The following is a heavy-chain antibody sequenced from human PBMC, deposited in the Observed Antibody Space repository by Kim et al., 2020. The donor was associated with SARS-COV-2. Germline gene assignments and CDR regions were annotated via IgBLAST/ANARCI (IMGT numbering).Heavy chain of an antibody. CDR2: GSSQ. V-gene: IGHV3-11*01. J-gene: IGHJ4*02. Sequence: GSSQDYADSVNGRFTISRDSAKRSVSLQMNSLTPEDTAVYYCVREPSNWGQGTLVTVSS. CDR3: VREPSN.